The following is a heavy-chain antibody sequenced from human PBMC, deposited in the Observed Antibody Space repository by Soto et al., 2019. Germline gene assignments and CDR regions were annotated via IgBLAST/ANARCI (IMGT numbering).Heavy chain of an antibody. J-gene: IGHJ6*02. Sequence: GASVKVSCKASGYTFSSNSIHWVRQAPGQGLEWMGWISAYNGNTNYAQKLQGRVTMTTDTSTSTAYMELRSLRSDDTAVYYCARENGVSSGWSFYYYYGMDVWGQGTTVTVSS. CDR1: GYTFSSNS. D-gene: IGHD6-19*01. CDR2: ISAYNGNT. CDR3: ARENGVSSGWSFYYYYGMDV. V-gene: IGHV1-18*04.